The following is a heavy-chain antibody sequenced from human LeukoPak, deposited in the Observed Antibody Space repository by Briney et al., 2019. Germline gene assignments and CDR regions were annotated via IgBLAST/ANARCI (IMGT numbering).Heavy chain of an antibody. V-gene: IGHV4-34*01. CDR3: ARVGAIAVAGIFSDY. J-gene: IGHJ4*02. CDR1: GGSFSGYY. D-gene: IGHD6-19*01. Sequence: SETLSLTCAVYGGSFSGYYWSWIRQPPGKGLEWIGEINHSGSTNYNTSLKSRVTISVDTSTNQFSLKLSSVTAADTAVYYCARVGAIAVAGIFSDYWGQGTLVTVSS. CDR2: INHSGST.